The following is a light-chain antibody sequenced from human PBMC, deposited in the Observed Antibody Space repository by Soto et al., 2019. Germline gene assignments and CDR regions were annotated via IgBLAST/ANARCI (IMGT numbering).Light chain of an antibody. CDR2: WAS. J-gene: IGKJ2*01. V-gene: IGKV4-1*01. CDR1: QSVLYSSNNKNY. CDR3: QQYYSTPPMYT. Sequence: DIVMTQSPDSLAVSLGERATINCKSSQSVLYSSNNKNYLAWYQQKPGQPPKLLIYWASTRESGVRDRFSGSGSGTDFTLTISSLQAEDVAVYYCQQYYSTPPMYTFGQGTKLEIK.